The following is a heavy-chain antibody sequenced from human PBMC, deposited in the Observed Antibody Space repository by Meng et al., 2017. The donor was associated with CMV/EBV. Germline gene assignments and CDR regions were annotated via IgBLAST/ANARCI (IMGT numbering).Heavy chain of an antibody. CDR1: GFTFSSYW. D-gene: IGHD1-14*01. CDR3: ARRYNWNHPFDY. Sequence: GGSLRLSCAASGFTFSSYWMSWVRQAPGKGLEWMGIIYPGDSDTRYSPSFQGQVTISADKSISTAYLQWSSLKASDTAMYYCARRYNWNHPFDYWGQGTLVTVSS. V-gene: IGHV5-51*01. CDR2: IYPGDSDT. J-gene: IGHJ4*02.